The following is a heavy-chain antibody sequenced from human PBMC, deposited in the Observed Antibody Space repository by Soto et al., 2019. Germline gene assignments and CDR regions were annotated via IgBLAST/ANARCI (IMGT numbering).Heavy chain of an antibody. CDR3: VRQRGNYFDF. J-gene: IGHJ4*02. CDR2: IDYVGST. Sequence: SETLSLTCSVSGDSINSRYWSWIRQPPGKGLEWIGYIDYVGSTNYAPSPQSRVTMSVDTSKNQVSLKLRYVTAADTAAYYCVRQRGNYFDFWGQGTLVTVYS. V-gene: IGHV4-59*11. CDR1: GDSINSRY. D-gene: IGHD3-10*01.